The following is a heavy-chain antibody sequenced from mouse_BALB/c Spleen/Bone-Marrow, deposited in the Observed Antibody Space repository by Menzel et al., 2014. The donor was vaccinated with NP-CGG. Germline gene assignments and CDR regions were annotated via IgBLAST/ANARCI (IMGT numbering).Heavy chain of an antibody. Sequence: EVKVEESGGGLVQPGGSMKLSCVASGFTFSNYWMNWVRQSPEKGLEWVAEIRLKSNNYATHYAESVKGRSTISRDDSKSSAYLQMNNLRAEDTGIYYCTTGFAYWGQGTLVTVSA. CDR2: IRLKSNNYAT. CDR3: TTGFAY. J-gene: IGHJ3*01. V-gene: IGHV6-6*02. CDR1: GFTFSNYW.